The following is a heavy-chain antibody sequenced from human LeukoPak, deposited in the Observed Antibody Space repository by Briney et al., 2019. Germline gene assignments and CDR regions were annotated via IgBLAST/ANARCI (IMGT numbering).Heavy chain of an antibody. CDR3: AQQVGYCSSGSCYFTY. J-gene: IGHJ1*01. CDR2: ISGSGDST. D-gene: IGHD2-15*01. V-gene: IGHV3-23*01. Sequence: GGSLRLSCTASGFTFSGFAMNWVRQAPGKGLQWVSVISGSGDSTYYADSVRGRFTISRDNSKNTLFLQMNNLRADDTAVYYCAQQVGYCSSGSCYFTYWGQGTLVTVSS. CDR1: GFTFSGFA.